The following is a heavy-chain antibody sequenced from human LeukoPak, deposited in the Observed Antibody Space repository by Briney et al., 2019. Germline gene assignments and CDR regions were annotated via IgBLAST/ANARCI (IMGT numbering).Heavy chain of an antibody. V-gene: IGHV3-30*18. CDR1: RFTFSSYG. D-gene: IGHD2-21*01. Sequence: GGSLRLSCAASRFTFSSYGMHWVRQAPGKGLEWVAVISYDGSNKYYADSVKGRFAISRDNSKNTLYLQMNSLRAEDTAVYYCAKDLQEAYGEGHYWGQGTLVTVSS. CDR3: AKDLQEAYGEGHY. J-gene: IGHJ4*02. CDR2: ISYDGSNK.